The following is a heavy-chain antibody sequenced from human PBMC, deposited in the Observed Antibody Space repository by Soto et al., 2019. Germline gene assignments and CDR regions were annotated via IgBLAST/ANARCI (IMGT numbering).Heavy chain of an antibody. J-gene: IGHJ4*02. CDR2: INHSGST. V-gene: IGHV4-34*01. CDR3: ARCNPQLPGDFYY. D-gene: IGHD3-10*01. CDR1: GGSFSGHF. Sequence: SETLSLTCAVYGGSFSGHFWSWIRQPPGKGLEWIGEINHSGSTNFNPSLKSRVTISVDTSKNQFSLKVNSLTAADTAVYYCARCNPQLPGDFYYWGRGTLVIFSS.